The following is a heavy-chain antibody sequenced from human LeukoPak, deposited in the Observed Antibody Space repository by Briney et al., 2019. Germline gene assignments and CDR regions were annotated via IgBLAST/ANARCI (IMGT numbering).Heavy chain of an antibody. J-gene: IGHJ3*02. Sequence: GGSLRLSCAASGFTFSSYAMSWVRQAPGKGLEWVSAISGSGGSTYYADSVKGRFTISRDNSKNTLYLQMNSLRAEDTAVYYCAKSGRSRVVPAAIDDAFDIWGQGTMVTVSS. CDR1: GFTFSSYA. D-gene: IGHD2-2*01. V-gene: IGHV3-23*01. CDR2: ISGSGGST. CDR3: AKSGRSRVVPAAIDDAFDI.